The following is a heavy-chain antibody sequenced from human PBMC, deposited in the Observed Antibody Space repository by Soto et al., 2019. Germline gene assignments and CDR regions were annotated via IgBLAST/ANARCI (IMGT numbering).Heavy chain of an antibody. D-gene: IGHD1-1*01. J-gene: IGHJ4*02. CDR3: ARAGTTGTTTTRMIGGH. Sequence: QVHLVESGGGVVQPGRSLRLSCAASGFTFSSYGMHWVRQAPGKGLEWVAVIWYDGSNKYYADSVKGRFTISRDNSKNTLYLQMNSLRAEDTAVYYCARAGTTGTTTTRMIGGHWGQGTLVTVSS. V-gene: IGHV3-33*01. CDR2: IWYDGSNK. CDR1: GFTFSSYG.